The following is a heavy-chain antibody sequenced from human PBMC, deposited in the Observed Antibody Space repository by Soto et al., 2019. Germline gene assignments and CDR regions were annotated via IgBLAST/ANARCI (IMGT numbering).Heavy chain of an antibody. CDR3: ARDSYGGLDDAFDI. Sequence: SVKVSCKASGYTFTGYYMHWVRQAPGQGLEWMGWINPNSGGTNYAQKFQGWVTMTRDTSISTAYMELSRLRSDDTAVYYCARDSYGGLDDAFDIWGQGTMVTASS. J-gene: IGHJ3*02. CDR1: GYTFTGYY. CDR2: INPNSGGT. D-gene: IGHD1-1*01. V-gene: IGHV1-2*04.